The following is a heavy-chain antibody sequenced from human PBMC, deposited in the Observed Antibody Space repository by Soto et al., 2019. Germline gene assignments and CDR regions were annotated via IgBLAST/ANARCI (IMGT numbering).Heavy chain of an antibody. D-gene: IGHD1-20*01. V-gene: IGHV4-59*02. J-gene: IGHJ5*02. CDR2: VYYSGSA. Sequence: QVQLQESGPGLVKPSETLSLTCTVSGGSVSSYYWNWIRQPPGKGLEWIGYVYYSGSATYNPSLKRRVTISVDTAKDQFSLKLRSVTAADTAVYYCARTNWNANWFAPWGQGTLVNVSS. CDR1: GGSVSSYY. CDR3: ARTNWNANWFAP.